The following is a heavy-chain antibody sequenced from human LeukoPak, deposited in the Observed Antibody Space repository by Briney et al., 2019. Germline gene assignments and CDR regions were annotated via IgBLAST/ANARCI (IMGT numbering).Heavy chain of an antibody. CDR3: VRGTGY. V-gene: IGHV3-64D*06. Sequence: GASLRLSCSVAGFTFSTYVMHCGRQAPGKGLEYVSAISSNGDNTYYADSVKGRFTISRDNSKNTLYLQMSSLRADDTAVYYCVRGTGYWGQGTLVTVSS. CDR2: ISSNGDNT. J-gene: IGHJ4*02. CDR1: GFTFSTYV.